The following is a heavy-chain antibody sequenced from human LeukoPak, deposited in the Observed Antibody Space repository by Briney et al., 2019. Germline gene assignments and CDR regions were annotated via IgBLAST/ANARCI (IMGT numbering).Heavy chain of an antibody. Sequence: SETLSLTCAVYGGSFSGYYWSWIRQPPGKGLEWIGEINHSGSTNYNPSLKSRVTISVDTSKNQFSLKLSSVTAADTAVYYCARDPYYGSGSCYKLPSHFDYWGQGTLVTVSS. V-gene: IGHV4-34*01. D-gene: IGHD3-10*01. CDR3: ARDPYYGSGSCYKLPSHFDY. CDR1: GGSFSGYY. J-gene: IGHJ4*02. CDR2: INHSGST.